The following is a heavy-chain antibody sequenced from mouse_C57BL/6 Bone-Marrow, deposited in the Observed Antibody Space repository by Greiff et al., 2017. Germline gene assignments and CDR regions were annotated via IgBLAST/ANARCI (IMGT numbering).Heavy chain of an antibody. J-gene: IGHJ4*01. CDR3: ARENIWLSMDY. D-gene: IGHD1-1*02. Sequence: EVKVVESGGGLVKPGGSLKLSCAASGFTFSDYGMHWVRQAPEKGLEWVADISSGSSTIYYADTVKGRFTISRDNAKNTLFLQMTSLRSDDTAVFYCARENIWLSMDYWGQGTSVTVSS. CDR1: GFTFSDYG. CDR2: ISSGSSTI. V-gene: IGHV5-17*01.